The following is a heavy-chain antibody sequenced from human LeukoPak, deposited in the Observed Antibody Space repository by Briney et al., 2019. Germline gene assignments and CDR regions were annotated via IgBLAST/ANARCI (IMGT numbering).Heavy chain of an antibody. D-gene: IGHD1-26*01. CDR2: IYYAGDT. Sequence: PSETLSLTCTVSGGPVSSSSYYWGWVRHSPEKGLECIGTIYYAGDTYYNPSLESRLTISVDTSKTQFSLKLRSVTAADTAVYYCATWDSGRYSQIDNWGQGTLVTVSS. V-gene: IGHV4-39*01. CDR1: GGPVSSSSYY. CDR3: ATWDSGRYSQIDN. J-gene: IGHJ4*02.